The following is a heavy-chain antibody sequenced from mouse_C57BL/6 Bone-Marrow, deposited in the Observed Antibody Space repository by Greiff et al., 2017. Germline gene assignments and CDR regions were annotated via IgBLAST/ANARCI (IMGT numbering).Heavy chain of an antibody. CDR2: ISSGSSTI. J-gene: IGHJ3*01. V-gene: IGHV5-17*01. D-gene: IGHD2-4*01. Sequence: DVQLVESGGGLVKPGGSLKLSCAASGFTFSDYGMHWVRQAPEKGLEWVAYISSGSSTIYYADTVKGRFTISRDNAKNTLCLQMTSLRSEDTAMYYCAKNDYDKMAWFAYWGQGTLVTVSA. CDR3: AKNDYDKMAWFAY. CDR1: GFTFSDYG.